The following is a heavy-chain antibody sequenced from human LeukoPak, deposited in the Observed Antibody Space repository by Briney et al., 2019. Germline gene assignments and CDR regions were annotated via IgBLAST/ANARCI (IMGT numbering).Heavy chain of an antibody. D-gene: IGHD3-22*01. V-gene: IGHV3-11*01. Sequence: GGSLRLSCAASGFTFNNHYMSWVRQTPGRPLEWVSDISGSGATPHHADSVKGRFTISRDNAKNTLSLQMNSLRAEDTALYYCARALYGSSGYYDYWGQGILVTVSS. J-gene: IGHJ4*02. CDR1: GFTFNNHY. CDR2: ISGSGATP. CDR3: ARALYGSSGYYDY.